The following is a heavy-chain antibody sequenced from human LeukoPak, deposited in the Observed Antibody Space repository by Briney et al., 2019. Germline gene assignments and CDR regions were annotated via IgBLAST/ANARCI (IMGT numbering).Heavy chain of an antibody. Sequence: PSETLSLTCAVYGVSFSGYYWSWIRQPPGKGLEWIGEINHSGSTNYNPSLKSRVTISVDTSKNQFSLKLSSVTAADTAVYYCARDLEGWFDPWGQGTLVTVSS. CDR3: ARDLEGWFDP. CDR2: INHSGST. J-gene: IGHJ5*02. V-gene: IGHV4-34*01. CDR1: GVSFSGYY.